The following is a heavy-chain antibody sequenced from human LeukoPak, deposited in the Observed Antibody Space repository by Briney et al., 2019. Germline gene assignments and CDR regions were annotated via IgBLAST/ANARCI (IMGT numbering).Heavy chain of an antibody. CDR3: ARDPNSAL. V-gene: IGHV4-39*07. J-gene: IGHJ4*02. CDR1: GGSISSSSYY. Sequence: PSETLSLTCTVSGGSISSSSYYWGWIRQPPGKGLEWIGRIYTSGSTKYNPSLKGRVTMSVDTSKNQLSLNLSSVTAADTAVYYCARDPNSALWGQGTLVTVSS. CDR2: IYTSGST. D-gene: IGHD4-23*01.